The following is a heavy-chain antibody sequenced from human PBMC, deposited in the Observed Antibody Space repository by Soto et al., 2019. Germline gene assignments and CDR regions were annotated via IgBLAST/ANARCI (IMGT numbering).Heavy chain of an antibody. J-gene: IGHJ3*02. CDR2: ISGSGGST. D-gene: IGHD5-18*01. CDR1: GFTFSSYA. V-gene: IGHV3-23*01. Sequence: EVQLLESGGGLVQPGGSLRLSCAASGFTFSSYAMSWVRQAPGKGLEWVSAISGSGGSTYYADSVKGRFTISRDNSKNTLYLQMNSVRDEDTAVYYCAKDRGIQLWYDAFDIWGQGTMVTVSS. CDR3: AKDRGIQLWYDAFDI.